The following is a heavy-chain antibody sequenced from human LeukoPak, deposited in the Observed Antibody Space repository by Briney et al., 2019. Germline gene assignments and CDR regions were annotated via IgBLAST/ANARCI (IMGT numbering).Heavy chain of an antibody. CDR2: ISYDGSNK. CDR3: AKNYGSGSSVKYYYYMDV. Sequence: PGGSLRLSCAASGFTFSSYAMHWVRQAPGKGLEWVAVISYDGSNKYYADSVKGRFTISRDNSKNTLYLQMNSLRAEDTAVYYCAKNYGSGSSVKYYYYMDVWGKGTTVTVSS. CDR1: GFTFSSYA. V-gene: IGHV3-30*04. D-gene: IGHD3-10*01. J-gene: IGHJ6*03.